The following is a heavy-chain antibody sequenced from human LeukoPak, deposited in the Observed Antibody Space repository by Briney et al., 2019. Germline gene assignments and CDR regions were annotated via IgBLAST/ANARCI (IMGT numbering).Heavy chain of an antibody. D-gene: IGHD6-19*01. CDR2: IYYSGST. CDR3: ARVAVAGRVRWFDP. CDR1: GGSISSYY. V-gene: IGHV4-59*01. J-gene: IGHJ5*02. Sequence: SETLSLTCTVSGGSISSYYWSWIRQPPGKGLEWIGYIYYSGSTNYNPSLKSRVTISVDTSKNQFSLKLSSVTAADTAVYYCARVAVAGRVRWFDPWGQGTLVAVSS.